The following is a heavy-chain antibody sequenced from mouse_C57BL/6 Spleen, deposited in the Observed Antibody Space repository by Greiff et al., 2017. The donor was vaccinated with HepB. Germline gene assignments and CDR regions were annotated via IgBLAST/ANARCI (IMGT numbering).Heavy chain of an antibody. CDR1: GYSFTGYY. D-gene: IGHD2-4*01. J-gene: IGHJ2*01. V-gene: IGHV1-42*01. CDR2: INPSTGGT. CDR3: AKRDDYDVGVYFDY. Sequence: EVQLQQSGPELVKPGASVKISCKASGYSFTGYYMNWVKQSPEKSLEWIGEINPSTGGTTYNQKFKAKATLTVDKSSSTAYMQLKSLTYEDSAVYYCAKRDDYDVGVYFDYWGQGTTLTVSS.